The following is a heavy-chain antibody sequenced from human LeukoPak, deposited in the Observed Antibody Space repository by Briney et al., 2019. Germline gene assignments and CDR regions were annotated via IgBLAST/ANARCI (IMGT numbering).Heavy chain of an antibody. CDR2: INQDGSEE. V-gene: IGHV3-7*01. D-gene: IGHD1-26*01. Sequence: PGGSLRLSCAASGLRSSSYWMSWVRQAPGKGPEWVANINQDGSEENYVDSAKGRLTISRDGAKNSVSLQMNSLRDEDTAVYYCAIAVGWELGYWGQGTLVTVSS. CDR3: AIAVGWELGY. J-gene: IGHJ4*02. CDR1: GLRSSSYW.